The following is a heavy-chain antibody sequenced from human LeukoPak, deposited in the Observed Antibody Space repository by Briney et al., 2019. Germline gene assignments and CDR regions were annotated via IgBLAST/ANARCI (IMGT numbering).Heavy chain of an antibody. J-gene: IGHJ4*02. CDR1: GFTFTSCA. CDR2: IVGGGTST. D-gene: IGHD3-10*01. CDR3: AKATMVWGVISLFDF. V-gene: IGHV3-23*01. Sequence: GGSLRLSCAASGFTFTSCAMSWVRQAPGKGLEWVSAIVGGGTSTYYADSAKGRFTISRDNSRNTLYLQMNSLRAEDTAVYYCAKATMVWGVISLFDFWGQGTLVTVSS.